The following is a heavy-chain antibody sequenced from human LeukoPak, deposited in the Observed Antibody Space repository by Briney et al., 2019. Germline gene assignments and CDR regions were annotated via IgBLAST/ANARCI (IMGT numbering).Heavy chain of an antibody. CDR3: ARAVAGKGLYLYYYYYMDV. Sequence: GGSLRLSCAASGFTFSSYWMSWVRQAPGKGLEWVANIKQDGSEKYYVDSVKGRFTISRDNAKNSLYLQTNSLRAEDTAVYYCARAVAGKGLYLYYYYYMDVWGKGTLVTVSS. D-gene: IGHD6-19*01. CDR2: IKQDGSEK. J-gene: IGHJ6*03. V-gene: IGHV3-7*01. CDR1: GFTFSSYW.